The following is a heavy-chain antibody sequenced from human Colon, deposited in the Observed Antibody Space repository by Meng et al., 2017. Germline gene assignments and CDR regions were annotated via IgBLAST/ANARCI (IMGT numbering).Heavy chain of an antibody. CDR1: GGSISGDGYY. J-gene: IGHJ5*02. CDR2: VHDSGDT. D-gene: IGHD3-10*01. V-gene: IGHV4-31*11. CDR3: ARDPSNRGAFFDP. Sequence: QVQLQESGPGLVKPSQTLSLTCVVSGGSISGDGYYWSWIRQPPGKGLEWIGYVHDSGDTYYKSSLKSRITISIDTSENQFSLKLKSVTAADTAVYYCARDPSNRGAFFDPWGQGTLVTVSS.